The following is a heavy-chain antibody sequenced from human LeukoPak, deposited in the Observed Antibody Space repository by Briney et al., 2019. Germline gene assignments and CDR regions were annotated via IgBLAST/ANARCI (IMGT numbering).Heavy chain of an antibody. CDR1: GFTFSSYG. J-gene: IGHJ5*02. CDR2: IWYDGSNK. Sequence: GGSLRLSCAASGFTFSSYGMHWVRQAPGKGLEWGAVIWYDGSNKYYADSVKGRFTISRDNSKNTLYLQMNSLRAEDTAVYHCARDAIFGVATNWFDPWGQGTLVTVSS. CDR3: ARDAIFGVATNWFDP. D-gene: IGHD3-3*01. V-gene: IGHV3-33*01.